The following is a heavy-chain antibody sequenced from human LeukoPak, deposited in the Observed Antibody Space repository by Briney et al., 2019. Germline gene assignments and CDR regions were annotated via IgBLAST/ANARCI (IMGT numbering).Heavy chain of an antibody. Sequence: GGSLRLSCAASGFTFSSYAMSWVRQAPGKGLEWVSSISSSSSYIYYADSVKGRFTISRDNAKNSLYLQMNSLRAEDTAVYYCARVGTVVSYRPRSGMDVWGQGTTVTVS. D-gene: IGHD1-1*01. J-gene: IGHJ6*02. CDR1: GFTFSSYA. CDR2: ISSSSSYI. CDR3: ARVGTVVSYRPRSGMDV. V-gene: IGHV3-21*01.